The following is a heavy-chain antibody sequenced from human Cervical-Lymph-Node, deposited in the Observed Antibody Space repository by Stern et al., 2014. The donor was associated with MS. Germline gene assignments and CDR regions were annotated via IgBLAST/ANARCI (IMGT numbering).Heavy chain of an antibody. CDR2: IFPGGSDI. CDR1: GKTFTSYG. V-gene: IGHV5-51*01. J-gene: IGHJ4*02. CDR3: ARQRYFDY. Sequence: EVQLVGLGPEVKRPGESRKTPVKASGKTFTSYGMGGGGKRPGKGLEWIAIIFPGGSDIRSSPSFQGQVTISADKSSSPAYLQWNNLKASDTAIYYCARQRYFDYWGQGTLVTVSS.